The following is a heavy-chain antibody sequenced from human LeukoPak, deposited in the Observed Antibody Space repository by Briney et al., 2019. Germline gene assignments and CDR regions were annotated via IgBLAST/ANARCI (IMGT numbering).Heavy chain of an antibody. CDR1: GFTFDDYA. V-gene: IGHV3-43D*03. J-gene: IGHJ6*03. CDR2: ISWDGGST. Sequence: GGSLRLSCAASGFTFDDYAMHWVRQAPGKGLEWVSLISWDGGSTYYADSVKGRFTISRDNSKNSLYLQMNSLRAEDTALYYCAKDGGSYYYDSSGYPHPDYYYMDVWGKGTTVTVSS. CDR3: AKDGGSYYYDSSGYPHPDYYYMDV. D-gene: IGHD3-22*01.